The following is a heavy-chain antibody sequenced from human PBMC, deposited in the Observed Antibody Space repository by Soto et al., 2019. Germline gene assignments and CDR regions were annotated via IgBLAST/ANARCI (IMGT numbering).Heavy chain of an antibody. Sequence: GASVQVSCKASGYTFTNYGISWVRQAPGQGLEWMGRISAYNGNTKYAQKFQGRVTMTTDTSTSTAYMELRSLRSDDTALYYFARGVGSGSYYNQYNWFDPWGQGTLVTVSS. CDR1: GYTFTNYG. CDR2: ISAYNGNT. CDR3: ARGVGSGSYYNQYNWFDP. V-gene: IGHV1-18*01. D-gene: IGHD3-10*01. J-gene: IGHJ5*02.